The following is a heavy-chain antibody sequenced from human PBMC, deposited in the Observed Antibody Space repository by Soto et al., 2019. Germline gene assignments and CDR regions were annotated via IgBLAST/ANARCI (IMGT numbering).Heavy chain of an antibody. CDR2: ISAYNGNT. Sequence: GASVKVSCKASGYTFTSYGISWVRQAPGQGLEWMGWISAYNGNTNYAQKLQGRVTMTTDTSTSTAYMELRSLRSDDTAVYYCARDSYSSSSPFYYYYGMGVWGQGTTVTVSS. J-gene: IGHJ6*02. CDR1: GYTFTSYG. D-gene: IGHD6-6*01. CDR3: ARDSYSSSSPFYYYYGMGV. V-gene: IGHV1-18*04.